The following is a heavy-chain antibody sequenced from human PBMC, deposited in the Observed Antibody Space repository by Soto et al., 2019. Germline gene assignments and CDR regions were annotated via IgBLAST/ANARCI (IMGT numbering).Heavy chain of an antibody. CDR3: ASDPLGYCSSTSCYA. V-gene: IGHV4-59*01. D-gene: IGHD2-2*01. J-gene: IGHJ5*02. CDR2: IYYSGST. CDR1: GGSISSYY. Sequence: SETLCLTCTVSGGSISSYYWSWIRQPPGKGLEWIGYIYYSGSTNYNPSLKSRVTISVDTSKNQFSLKLSSVTAADTAVYYCASDPLGYCSSTSCYAWGQGTLVTVSS.